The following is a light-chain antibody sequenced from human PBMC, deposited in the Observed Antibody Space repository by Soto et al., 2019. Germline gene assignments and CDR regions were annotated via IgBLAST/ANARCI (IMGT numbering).Light chain of an antibody. Sequence: QSALTQPASVSGSPGQSITISCTGTSSDIGGYNYVSWYQHHPGKAPKLLVYEVSNRPSGVSNRFSGSKSGNTASLTISGLQAEDEADYYCQSFDRGPSGVYVFGTGTKVTVL. J-gene: IGLJ1*01. CDR2: EVS. CDR3: QSFDRGPSGVYV. CDR1: SSDIGGYNY. V-gene: IGLV2-14*01.